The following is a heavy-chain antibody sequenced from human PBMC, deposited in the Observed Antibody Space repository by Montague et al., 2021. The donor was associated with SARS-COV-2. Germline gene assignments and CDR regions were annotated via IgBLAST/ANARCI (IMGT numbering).Heavy chain of an antibody. CDR3: ASRNRGNRGAFDI. D-gene: IGHD3-10*01. CDR2: INHSGSS. J-gene: IGHJ3*02. V-gene: IGHV4-34*01. Sequence: LRLSCAASGFTSSTYAMSWARQPPGKGLEWIGEINHSGSSYYNPSLKSRVTISVDTSKNQFSLKLSSVTAADTAVYYCASRNRGNRGAFDIWGQGTMVTVSS. CDR1: GFTSSTYA.